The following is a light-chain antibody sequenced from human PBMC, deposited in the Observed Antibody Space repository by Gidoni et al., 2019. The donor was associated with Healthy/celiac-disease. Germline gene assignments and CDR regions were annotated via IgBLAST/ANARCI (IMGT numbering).Light chain of an antibody. CDR1: QSISSW. CDR3: QQYNSYWT. CDR2: KAS. J-gene: IGKJ1*01. Sequence: DSQMTQSPSTLSASVGDRVTIPCRASQSISSWFAWYQQKPGKAPKLLIYKASSLESGVPSRFSGSGSGTEFTLTISSLQPDDFATYYCQQYNSYWTFGQGTKVEIK. V-gene: IGKV1-5*03.